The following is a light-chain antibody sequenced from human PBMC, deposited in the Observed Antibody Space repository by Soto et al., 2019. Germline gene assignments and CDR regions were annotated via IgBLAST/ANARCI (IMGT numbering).Light chain of an antibody. CDR2: EVN. CDR3: SSYAGSSHV. J-gene: IGLJ1*01. CDR1: SSDVGGYNY. Sequence: QSALSQPPSESGYPGQSVAISCTGTSSDVGGYNYVSWYQQHPGKAPKLMIYEVNKRPSGVPDRFSGSKSGNTASLTVYGLQAEDEADYYCSSYAGSSHVFANETKVTVL. V-gene: IGLV2-8*01.